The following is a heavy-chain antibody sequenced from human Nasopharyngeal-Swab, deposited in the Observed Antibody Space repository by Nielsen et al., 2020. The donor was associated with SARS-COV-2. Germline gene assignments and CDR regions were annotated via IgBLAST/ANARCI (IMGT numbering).Heavy chain of an antibody. CDR2: ISYDGSNK. D-gene: IGHD1-26*01. CDR1: GFTFSSYG. Sequence: GASLKISCAASGFTFSSYGMHWVRQAPGKGLEWVAVISYDGSNKYYADSVKGRFTISRDNSKNTLYLQMNSLRAEDTAVYYCATSGGSYYGNAFDYWGQGTLVTVSS. J-gene: IGHJ4*02. CDR3: ATSGGSYYGNAFDY. V-gene: IGHV3-30*03.